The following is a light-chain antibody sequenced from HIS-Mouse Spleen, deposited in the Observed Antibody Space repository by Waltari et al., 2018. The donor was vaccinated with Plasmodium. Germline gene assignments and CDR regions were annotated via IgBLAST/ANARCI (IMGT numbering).Light chain of an antibody. CDR2: GAS. CDR3: QQYNNWPT. CDR1: QSVSSN. V-gene: IGKV3-15*01. Sequence: EIVMTQSPATLSVSPGERATLSCRASQSVSSNLAWYQQKPGQAPRRLIYGASTRATGIPARFSGSGSVTEFTLTISSRQSEDFAVYDCQQYNNWPTFGQGTRLEIK. J-gene: IGKJ5*01.